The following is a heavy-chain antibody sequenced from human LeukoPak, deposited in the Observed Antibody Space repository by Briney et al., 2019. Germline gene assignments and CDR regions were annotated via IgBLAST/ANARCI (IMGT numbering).Heavy chain of an antibody. CDR2: ISGSGGST. Sequence: GGSLRLSCAASGFTFSSYAMSWVRQAPGKGLEWVSAISGSGGSTYYTDSVKGRFTISRDNSKNTLYLQMNSLRAEDTAVYYCARNGVGATDYYYGMDVWGQGTTVTVSS. D-gene: IGHD1-26*01. CDR3: ARNGVGATDYYYGMDV. J-gene: IGHJ6*02. V-gene: IGHV3-23*01. CDR1: GFTFSSYA.